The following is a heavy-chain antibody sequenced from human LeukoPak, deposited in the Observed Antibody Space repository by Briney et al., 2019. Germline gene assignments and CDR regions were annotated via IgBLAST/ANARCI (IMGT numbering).Heavy chain of an antibody. CDR2: INHSGST. CDR3: ASEAPGAARDY. Sequence: SETLSLTCAVYGGSFSGYYWSWTRQPPGKGLEWIGEINHSGSTNYNPSLKSRVTISVDTSKNQFSLKLSSVTAADTAVYYCASEAPGAARDYWGQGTLVTVSS. D-gene: IGHD6-6*01. J-gene: IGHJ4*02. V-gene: IGHV4-34*01. CDR1: GGSFSGYY.